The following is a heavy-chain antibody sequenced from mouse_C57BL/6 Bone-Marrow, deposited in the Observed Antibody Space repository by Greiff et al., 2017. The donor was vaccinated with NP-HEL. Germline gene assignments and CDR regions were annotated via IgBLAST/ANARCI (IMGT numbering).Heavy chain of an antibody. CDR1: GFNIKDDY. J-gene: IGHJ3*01. CDR3: SLIYYYGSSYVRFAY. V-gene: IGHV14-4*01. Sequence: VQLQQSGAELVRPGASVKLSCTASGFNIKDDYMHWVKQRPEQGLEWIGWIDPENGDTEYASKFQGKATITADTSSNTAYLQLSSLTSEDTAVYYCSLIYYYGSSYVRFAYWGQGTLVTVSA. D-gene: IGHD1-1*01. CDR2: IDPENGDT.